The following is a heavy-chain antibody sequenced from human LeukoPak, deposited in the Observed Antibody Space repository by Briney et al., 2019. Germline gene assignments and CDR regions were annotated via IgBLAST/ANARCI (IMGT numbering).Heavy chain of an antibody. D-gene: IGHD3-22*01. V-gene: IGHV4-30-4*01. J-gene: IGHJ4*02. CDR3: ARDGASSGYYFD. CDR1: DGSISSGDYY. Sequence: SETLSLTCTVSDGSISSGDYYWSWIRQPPGKGLEWIGYIYYSGSTYYNPSLKSRVTISVDRSKNQFSLKLSSVTAADTAVYYCARDGASSGYYFDWGQGTLVTVSS. CDR2: IYYSGST.